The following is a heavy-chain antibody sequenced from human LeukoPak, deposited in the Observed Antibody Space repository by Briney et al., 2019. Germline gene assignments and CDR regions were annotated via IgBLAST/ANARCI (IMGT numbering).Heavy chain of an antibody. Sequence: SVKVSCKASGGTFSSYAISWVRQAPGQGLEWMGRIIPIFGTANYAQKFQGRVTITTDESTSTAYMELSSLRSEDTAVYYCAGGREKYYFDYWGQGTLVTVSS. CDR3: AGGREKYYFDY. D-gene: IGHD1-26*01. CDR1: GGTFSSYA. CDR2: IIPIFGTA. J-gene: IGHJ4*02. V-gene: IGHV1-69*05.